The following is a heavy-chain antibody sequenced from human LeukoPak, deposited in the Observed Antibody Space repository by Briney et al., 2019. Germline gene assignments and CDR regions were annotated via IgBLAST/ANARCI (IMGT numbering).Heavy chain of an antibody. CDR3: ARQINGYVWGGYRRGPYYMDV. D-gene: IGHD3-16*02. CDR1: LGSIDSSDYY. CDR2: ISYSGST. Sequence: SETLSLTCTVSLGSIDSSDYYWGWIRQPPGRGLEWIGSISYSGSTYYNPSLKSRVTISVDTSEYQFSLKLSSVTAADTAIFYCARQINGYVWGGYRRGPYYMDVWGKGTTVTISS. J-gene: IGHJ6*03. V-gene: IGHV4-39*01.